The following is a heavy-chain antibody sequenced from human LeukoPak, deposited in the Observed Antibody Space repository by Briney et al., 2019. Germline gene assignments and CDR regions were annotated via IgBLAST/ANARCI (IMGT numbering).Heavy chain of an antibody. D-gene: IGHD5-12*01. CDR2: INHSGST. CDR1: GGTFSGYY. Sequence: SETLSLTCAVYGGTFSGYYWSWIRQPPGKGLEWIGEINHSGSTNYNPSLKSRVTISVDTSKNQFSLKLSSVTAADTAVYYCARHPSGYGGGGSDYWGQGTLATVSS. CDR3: ARHPSGYGGGGSDY. V-gene: IGHV4-34*01. J-gene: IGHJ4*02.